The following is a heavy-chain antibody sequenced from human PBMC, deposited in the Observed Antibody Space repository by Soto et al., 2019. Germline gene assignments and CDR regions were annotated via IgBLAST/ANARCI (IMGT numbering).Heavy chain of an antibody. Sequence: QVQLVQSGAEVKKPGSSVKVSCKASGGTFSSYAISWVRQAPGQGLEWMGGIIPIFGTANYAQKFQGRVTITADESTSTAYMELGSLRSEDTAVYYCARSKRGVGATTAHYYYYYGMDVWGQGTTVTVSS. CDR2: IIPIFGTA. V-gene: IGHV1-69*12. CDR1: GGTFSSYA. D-gene: IGHD1-26*01. CDR3: ARSKRGVGATTAHYYYYYGMDV. J-gene: IGHJ6*02.